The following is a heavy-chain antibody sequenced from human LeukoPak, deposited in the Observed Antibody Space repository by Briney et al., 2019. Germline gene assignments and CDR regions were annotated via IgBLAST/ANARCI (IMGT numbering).Heavy chain of an antibody. V-gene: IGHV3-48*01. CDR3: ARDFRGGYSNGYHY. Sequence: GGSLRLSCAASRFTFSSSTMNWVRQAPGKGLEWVSWISSSSSTIYYADSVKGRFTISRDNAKNSVYLQMDSVRAEDTAVYYCARDFRGGYSNGYHYWGQGTLVTVSS. CDR1: RFTFSSST. CDR2: ISSSSSTI. J-gene: IGHJ4*02. D-gene: IGHD5-18*01.